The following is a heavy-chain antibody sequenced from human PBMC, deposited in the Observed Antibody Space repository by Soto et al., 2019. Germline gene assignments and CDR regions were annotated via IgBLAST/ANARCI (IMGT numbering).Heavy chain of an antibody. D-gene: IGHD3-10*01. CDR3: ARDKGAQFDWYFDL. CDR2: TSYSGTT. V-gene: IGHV4-31*03. Sequence: QVQLQESGPGLVQPSQTLSLTCSVSSESINGGSYSWNWIRQFPGKGLEWIGYTSYSGTTNYNPSLNSRATISVDTSKNAFSLRLTSVTAADSAVYYCARDKGAQFDWYFDLWGRGTLVTVS. J-gene: IGHJ2*01. CDR1: SESINGGSYS.